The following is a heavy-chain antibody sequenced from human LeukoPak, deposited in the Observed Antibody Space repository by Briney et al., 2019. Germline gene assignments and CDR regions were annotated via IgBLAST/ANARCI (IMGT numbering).Heavy chain of an antibody. CDR1: GGSISSGGYY. D-gene: IGHD3-10*01. CDR3: ARYTSSYYGSGRYEVY. J-gene: IGHJ4*02. Sequence: SETLSLTCTVSGGSISSGGYYWSWIRQHPGKGLEWIGFIFYTGSTYYNPSLKSRVTISVDTSKTQFSLKLTSVPAADTAVYYCARYTSSYYGSGRYEVYWGQGTLVTVSS. CDR2: IFYTGST. V-gene: IGHV4-31*03.